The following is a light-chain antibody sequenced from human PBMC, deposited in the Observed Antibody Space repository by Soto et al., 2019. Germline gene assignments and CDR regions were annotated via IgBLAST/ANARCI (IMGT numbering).Light chain of an antibody. CDR2: GAS. Sequence: EIVLTQSPGTLSLSPGERATLSCRASQSVSSSYLAWYQQKPGQAPRLLIYGASSRATGIPDRFSGSGSGTDFTVTISRLEPEDFAVYYCQQYGSSPFGGGTKVEMK. CDR1: QSVSSSY. J-gene: IGKJ4*01. CDR3: QQYGSSP. V-gene: IGKV3-20*01.